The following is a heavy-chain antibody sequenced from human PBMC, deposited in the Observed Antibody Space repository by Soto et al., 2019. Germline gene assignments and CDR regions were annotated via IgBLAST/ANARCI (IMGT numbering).Heavy chain of an antibody. CDR3: AREWGLLPYYVMNV. J-gene: IGHJ6*02. V-gene: IGHV4-61*03. D-gene: IGHD7-27*01. CDR1: GDSVTSGSYH. Sequence: KPSETLSLTCIVSGDSVTSGSYHWTWLRQPPGKGLEWIGYISYTGRTKYNPSLQSRVTISVDTSKNDFSLNLSSVTAADTAVYFCAREWGLLPYYVMNVWGHGTAVTVSS. CDR2: ISYTGRT.